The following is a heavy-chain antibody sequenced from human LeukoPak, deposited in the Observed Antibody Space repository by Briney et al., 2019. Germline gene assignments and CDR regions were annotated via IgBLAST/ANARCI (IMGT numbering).Heavy chain of an antibody. CDR3: ARGVGAYYYDSSGYYENWFDP. V-gene: IGHV4-34*01. CDR1: GGSFSGYY. D-gene: IGHD3-22*01. Sequence: SETLSLTCAVYGGSFSGYYWSWIRQPPGKGLEWIGEINHSGSTNYNPSLKSRVTISVDTSKNQFSLKLSSVTAADTAVYYCARGVGAYYYDSSGYYENWFDPWGQGTLVTVSS. CDR2: INHSGST. J-gene: IGHJ5*02.